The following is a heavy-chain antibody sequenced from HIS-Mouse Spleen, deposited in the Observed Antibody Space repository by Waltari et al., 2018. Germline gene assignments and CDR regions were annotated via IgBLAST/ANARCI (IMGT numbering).Heavy chain of an antibody. D-gene: IGHD6-13*01. V-gene: IGHV4-39*07. Sequence: QLQLQESGPGLVKPSETLSLTCTVSGGSISSSSYYWGWIRQPPGKGLEWIGSIYSSGSTYYDPSLKGRVTLSVDTSKNQFSLQLSSVTAADTAVYYCAREIPYSSSWYDWYFDLWGRGTLVTVSS. CDR1: GGSISSSSYY. CDR3: AREIPYSSSWYDWYFDL. J-gene: IGHJ2*01. CDR2: IYSSGST.